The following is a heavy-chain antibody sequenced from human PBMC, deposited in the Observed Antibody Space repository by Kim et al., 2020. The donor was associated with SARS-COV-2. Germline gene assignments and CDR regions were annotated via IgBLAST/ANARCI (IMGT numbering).Heavy chain of an antibody. CDR1: GYSFTSYW. V-gene: IGHV5-51*01. CDR2: IYPGDSDT. D-gene: IGHD1-20*01. J-gene: IGHJ6*02. Sequence: GESLKISCKGSGYSFTSYWIGWVRQMPGKGLEWMGIIYPGDSDTRYSPSFQGQVTSSADKSISTAYLQWSSLKAAESAMYYCARLGHNWNDLHHGMDVWGQGTTVTVSS. CDR3: ARLGHNWNDLHHGMDV.